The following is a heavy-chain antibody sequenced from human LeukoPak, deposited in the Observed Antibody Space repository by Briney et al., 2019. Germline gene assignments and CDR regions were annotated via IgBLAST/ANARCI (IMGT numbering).Heavy chain of an antibody. CDR2: ISISSGVK. J-gene: IGHJ4*02. D-gene: IGHD3-16*01. CDR3: ATDTSVRY. Sequence: VGSLRLSCAASGFTFSSYSMNWVRQAPGKGLEWVSYISISSGVKYYADSVKGRFSISRDNAKNSLYLQMNSLRVEDTAVYYCATDTSVRYWGQGTLVAVSS. CDR1: GFTFSSYS. V-gene: IGHV3-48*01.